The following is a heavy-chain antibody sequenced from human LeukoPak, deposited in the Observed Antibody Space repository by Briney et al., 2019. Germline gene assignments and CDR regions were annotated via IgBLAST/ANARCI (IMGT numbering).Heavy chain of an antibody. CDR1: GYTIISYG. CDR3: ARTFYDNLDSDAFHC. CDR2: ISAYNGNT. J-gene: IGHJ3*01. Sequence: ASVKASCKASGYTIISYGISWVRQAPGQGLEWMGWISAYNGNTNYAQKLQGRVTMTTDTSTSTAYMELRSLRSDDTAVYYCARTFYDNLDSDAFHCWGQGTMVIVSS. D-gene: IGHD2/OR15-2a*01. V-gene: IGHV1-18*01.